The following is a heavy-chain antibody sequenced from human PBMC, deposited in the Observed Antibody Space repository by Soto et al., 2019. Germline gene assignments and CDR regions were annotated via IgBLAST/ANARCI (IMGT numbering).Heavy chain of an antibody. CDR3: VTGYRSDY. D-gene: IGHD5-18*01. CDR1: GISTSSYW. J-gene: IGHJ4*02. Sequence: GSLRLSCAASGISTSSYWMGWVRQAPGRGLEWVASIKNDGSEKYYMDSLKGRFTISRDNALNSLYLQMNSLRAEDTAVYFCVTGYRSDYWGQGTLVTVSS. V-gene: IGHV3-7*03. CDR2: IKNDGSEK.